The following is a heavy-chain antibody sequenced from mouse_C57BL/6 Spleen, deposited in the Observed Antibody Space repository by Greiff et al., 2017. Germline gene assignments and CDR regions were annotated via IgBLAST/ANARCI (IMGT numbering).Heavy chain of an antibody. CDR1: GYSFTGYY. V-gene: IGHV1-42*01. D-gene: IGHD1-1*01. CDR3: AREGVYYGSSSFAY. Sequence: MQLKQSGPELVKPGASVKISCKASGYSFTGYYMNWVKQSPEKSLEWIGEINPSTGGTTYTQKFKAKATLTVDKSSSTAYMQLKSLTSEDSAVYYCAREGVYYGSSSFAYWGQGTLVTVSA. CDR2: INPSTGGT. J-gene: IGHJ3*01.